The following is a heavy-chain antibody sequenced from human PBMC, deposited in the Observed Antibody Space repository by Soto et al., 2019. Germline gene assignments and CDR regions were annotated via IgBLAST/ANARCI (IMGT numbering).Heavy chain of an antibody. D-gene: IGHD6-19*01. V-gene: IGHV1-3*01. Sequence: ASVKVSCKASGYTFTSYAMHWVRQAPGQRLEWMGWINAGNGNTKYSRKFQGRVTITRDTSASTACMELSSLRSEDTAVYYCARSFSSGPFDYWGQGTLVTVSS. CDR1: GYTFTSYA. J-gene: IGHJ4*02. CDR2: INAGNGNT. CDR3: ARSFSSGPFDY.